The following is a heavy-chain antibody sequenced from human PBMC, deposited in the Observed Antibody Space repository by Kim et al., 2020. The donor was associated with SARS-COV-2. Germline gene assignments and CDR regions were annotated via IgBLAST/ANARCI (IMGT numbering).Heavy chain of an antibody. CDR3: ARPIPPGDSKKYYYYGMDV. CDR2: ISYDGSNK. J-gene: IGHJ6*02. V-gene: IGHV3-30*04. Sequence: GGSLRLSCAASGFTFSSYAMHWVRQAPGKGLEWVAVISYDGSNKYYADSVKGRFTISRDNSKNTLYLQMNSLRAEDTAVYYCARPIPPGDSKKYYYYGMDVWGQGTTVTVSS. D-gene: IGHD2-21*02. CDR1: GFTFSSYA.